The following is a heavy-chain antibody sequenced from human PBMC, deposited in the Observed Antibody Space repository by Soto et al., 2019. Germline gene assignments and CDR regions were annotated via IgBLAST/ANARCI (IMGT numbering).Heavy chain of an antibody. CDR3: AKCDIVVPPAYYMDF. J-gene: IGHJ6*03. Sequence: EVQLLESGGGLVQPGGSLRLSCVASGFTFSSYAMSWVRQAPGKGLEWVSLVSGSGGATYYADCVKGRFTISKDNFKNTVYLQMNSLGAEDTAIYYCAKCDIVVPPAYYMDFWGKGTTVIVS. CDR2: VSGSGGAT. CDR1: GFTFSSYA. D-gene: IGHD2-15*01. V-gene: IGHV3-23*01.